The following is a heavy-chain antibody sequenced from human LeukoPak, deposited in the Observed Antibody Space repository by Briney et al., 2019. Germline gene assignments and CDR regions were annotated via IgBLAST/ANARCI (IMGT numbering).Heavy chain of an antibody. CDR3: ARDSSRGYAADY. V-gene: IGHV3-48*04. CDR1: GFAFSIYH. CDR2: ISAGNRAI. Sequence: GGSLRLSCAASGFAFSIYHMNWVRQAPGKGLEWVSYISAGNRAIYYADSVKGRFTISRDDAKNSVYLQTNSLRAEDTAVYYCARDSSRGYAADYWGQGTLVTVSS. J-gene: IGHJ4*02. D-gene: IGHD5-12*01.